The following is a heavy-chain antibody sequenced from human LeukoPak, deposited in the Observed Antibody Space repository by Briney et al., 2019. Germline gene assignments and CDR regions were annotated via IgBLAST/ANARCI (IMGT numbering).Heavy chain of an antibody. CDR2: INPSGGST. D-gene: IGHD2-2*01. Sequence: GASVKVSCKASGYTFTSYYMHWVRQAPGQGLEWMGIINPSGGSTSYAQKFQGRVTMTRDMSTSTVYMELSRLRSEDTAVYYCARDRLLVVVPAATPGNWFDPWGQGTLVTVSS. CDR1: GYTFTSYY. CDR3: ARDRLLVVVPAATPGNWFDP. J-gene: IGHJ5*02. V-gene: IGHV1-46*01.